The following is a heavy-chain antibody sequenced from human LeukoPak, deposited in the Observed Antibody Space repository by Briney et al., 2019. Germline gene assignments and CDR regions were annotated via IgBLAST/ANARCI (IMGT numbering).Heavy chain of an antibody. Sequence: GGSLRLSCTASGFTFGDYAMSWFRQAPGKGLEWVANIKQDGSEKYYVDSVKGRFTISRDNAKNSLYLQMNSLRAEDTAVYYCARERLRYYDILNWFDPWGQGTLVTVSS. CDR3: ARERLRYYDILNWFDP. J-gene: IGHJ5*02. CDR1: GFTFGDYA. CDR2: IKQDGSEK. V-gene: IGHV3-7*01. D-gene: IGHD3-9*01.